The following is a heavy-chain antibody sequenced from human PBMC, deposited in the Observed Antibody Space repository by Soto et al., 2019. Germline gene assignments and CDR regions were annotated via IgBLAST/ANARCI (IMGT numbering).Heavy chain of an antibody. J-gene: IGHJ3*02. V-gene: IGHV3-33*05. CDR3: ARVCGGDCAGAFDI. CDR2: ISFDSRDK. Sequence: QVQLVESGGGVVQPGRSLRLSCGASGFAFRAYGIHWFRQAPGKGVEWVATISFDSRDKLYTDSMQGRLSISRDNSQNTAYLPMDSLRPEDTAVYHCARVCGGDCAGAFDIWGQGTVVTVSS. D-gene: IGHD2-21*02. CDR1: GFAFRAYG.